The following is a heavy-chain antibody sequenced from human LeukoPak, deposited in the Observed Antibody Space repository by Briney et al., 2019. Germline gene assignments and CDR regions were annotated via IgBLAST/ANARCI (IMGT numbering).Heavy chain of an antibody. D-gene: IGHD2-15*01. CDR2: IYYSGST. V-gene: IGHV4-31*03. CDR1: GGSISSGGYY. Sequence: SETLSLTCTVSGGSISSGGYYWSWIRQHPGKGLEWIGYIYYSGSTYYNPSLKSRVTISVDTSKNQSSLKLSSVTAADTAVYYCARWGRYCSGGSCSYWYFDLWGRGTLVTVSS. CDR3: ARWGRYCSGGSCSYWYFDL. J-gene: IGHJ2*01.